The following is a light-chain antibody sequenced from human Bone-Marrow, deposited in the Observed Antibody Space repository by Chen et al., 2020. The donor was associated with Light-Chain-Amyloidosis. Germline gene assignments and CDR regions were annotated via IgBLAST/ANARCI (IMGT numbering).Light chain of an antibody. CDR1: SSDVGGDNH. CDR2: EVT. J-gene: IGLJ1*01. V-gene: IGLV2-14*01. CDR3: SSYTITNTIV. Sequence: QSALTQPASVSGSPGPSITISFTGTSSDVGGDNHVSWYQQHPDKAPKLMIYEVTNRPSWVPDRFSGSKSENTASLNIAGLQTEDEADYFCSSYTITNTIVFGSGTRVTVL.